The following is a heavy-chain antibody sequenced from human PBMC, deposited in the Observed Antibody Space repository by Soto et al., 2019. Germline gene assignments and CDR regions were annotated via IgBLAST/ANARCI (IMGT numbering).Heavy chain of an antibody. CDR1: GFTFSAYS. CDR3: ARDWLFQAFDY. V-gene: IGHV3-21*01. D-gene: IGHD3-22*01. Sequence: PGGSLRLSCAASGFTFSAYSMNWVRQAPGKGLEWVSSISSTSGYISYADSVKGRFTISRDNARNSLFLQMSSLRAEDTAVYYCARDWLFQAFDYWGQGTLVTVSS. CDR2: ISSTSGYI. J-gene: IGHJ4*02.